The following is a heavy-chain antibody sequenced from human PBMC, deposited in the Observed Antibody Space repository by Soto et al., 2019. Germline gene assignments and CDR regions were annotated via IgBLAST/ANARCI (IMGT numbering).Heavy chain of an antibody. CDR3: ARLYGSDYYSPEY. D-gene: IGHD3-22*01. J-gene: IGHJ4*02. CDR2: IYYSGST. V-gene: IGHV4-39*01. CDR1: GGSISSSSFF. Sequence: PSETLSLTCTVSGGSISSSSFFWGWIRQPPGRGLEWIGSIYYSGSTYYNPSLKSRVTISADTSKNQFSLQLRSVTAADTAVYYCARLYGSDYYSPEYWGQGTLVTVSS.